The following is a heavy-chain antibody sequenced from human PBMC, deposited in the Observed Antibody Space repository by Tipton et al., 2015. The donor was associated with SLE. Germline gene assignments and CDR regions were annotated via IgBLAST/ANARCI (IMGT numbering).Heavy chain of an antibody. CDR1: GFTFSSYG. Sequence: SLRLSCAASGFTFSSYGMHWVRQAPGKGLEWVATTWYDDENNKYYSDSVKGRFTISRDNSKNTVYLQMSSLKADDTAVYYCARDKISYCRQSSCYQPTFDYWGQGILVTVSS. J-gene: IGHJ4*02. V-gene: IGHV3-33*08. CDR2: TWYDDENNK. D-gene: IGHD2-15*01. CDR3: ARDKISYCRQSSCYQPTFDY.